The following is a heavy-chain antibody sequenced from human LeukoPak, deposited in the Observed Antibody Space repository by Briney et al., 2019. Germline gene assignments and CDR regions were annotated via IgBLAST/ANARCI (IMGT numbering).Heavy chain of an antibody. CDR3: AGGITLVRGTSKHFDC. CDR1: GDSITSSSYY. V-gene: IGHV4-61*02. J-gene: IGHJ4*02. Sequence: PSETLSLTCTVSGDSITSSSYYWSWIRQPAGKGLEWIGRIYTSGSTNYNPSLKSRVTVSLDTSKNQFSLELSSVTAADTAVYYCAGGITLVRGTSKHFDCWGQGTLVTVPS. D-gene: IGHD3-10*01. CDR2: IYTSGST.